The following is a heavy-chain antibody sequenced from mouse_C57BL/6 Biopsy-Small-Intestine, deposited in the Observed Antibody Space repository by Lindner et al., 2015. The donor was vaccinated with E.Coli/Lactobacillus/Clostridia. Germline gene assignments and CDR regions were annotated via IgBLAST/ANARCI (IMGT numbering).Heavy chain of an antibody. J-gene: IGHJ4*01. D-gene: IGHD2-4*01. V-gene: IGHV1-9*01. CDR3: ARQGYYDYDGTAMDY. CDR2: ILPGGGNT. CDR1: GYTFSGYW. Sequence: VQLQESGAELMKPGASVKVSCKAIGYTFSGYWIEWVKQRPGHGLEWIGEILPGGGNTNYNEKFKGKATFTADTSSNTAYMQVSSLTTEDSAIYYCARQGYYDYDGTAMDYWGQGTSPTVSS.